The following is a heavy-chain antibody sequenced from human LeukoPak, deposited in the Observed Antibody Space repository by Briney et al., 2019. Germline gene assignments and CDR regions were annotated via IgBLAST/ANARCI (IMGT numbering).Heavy chain of an antibody. CDR3: AYDGAA. CDR2: ISYDGSQK. Sequence: GGSLRLSCAASGFIFSNYVTHWVRQAPGKGLEWVAVISYDGSQKYRADSVKGRFIISRDNSKNTLYLQMNSLRVEDTAVYFCAYDGAAWGQGTLVSVSS. CDR1: GFIFSNYV. J-gene: IGHJ5*02. V-gene: IGHV3-30*04. D-gene: IGHD3-16*01.